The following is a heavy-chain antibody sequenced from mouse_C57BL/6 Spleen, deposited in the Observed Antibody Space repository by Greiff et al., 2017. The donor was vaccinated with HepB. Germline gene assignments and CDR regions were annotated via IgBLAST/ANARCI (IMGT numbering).Heavy chain of an antibody. CDR1: GYTFTSYW. Sequence: QVQLQQPGAELVKPGASVKLSCKASGYTFTSYWMHWVKQRPGQGLEWIGMIHPNSGSTNYNEKFKSKATLTVDKSSSTAYMQLSSLTSEDSAVYYCARYLSSYRYFDVWGTGTTVTVSS. CDR2: IHPNSGST. D-gene: IGHD1-1*01. CDR3: ARYLSSYRYFDV. J-gene: IGHJ1*03. V-gene: IGHV1-64*01.